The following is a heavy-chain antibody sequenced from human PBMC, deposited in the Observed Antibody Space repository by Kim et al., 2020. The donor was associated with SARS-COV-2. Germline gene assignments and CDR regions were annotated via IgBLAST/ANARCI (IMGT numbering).Heavy chain of an antibody. CDR2: IIPILGIA. CDR1: GGTFSSYA. Sequence: SVKVSCKASGGTFSSYAISWVRQAPGQGLEWMGRIIPILGIANYAQKFQGRVTITADKSTSTAYMELSSLRSEDTAVYYCARDFDKAYCGGDCYSGQFYWGQGTLVTVSS. V-gene: IGHV1-69*04. J-gene: IGHJ4*02. CDR3: ARDFDKAYCGGDCYSGQFY. D-gene: IGHD2-21*02.